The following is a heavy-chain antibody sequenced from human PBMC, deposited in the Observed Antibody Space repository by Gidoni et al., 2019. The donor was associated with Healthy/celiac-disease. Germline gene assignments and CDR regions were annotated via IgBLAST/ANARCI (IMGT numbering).Heavy chain of an antibody. CDR1: GFTFSSYG. J-gene: IGHJ6*02. CDR2: ISYDGSNK. CDR3: AKDGDFWSGYLGYYYCGMDV. D-gene: IGHD3-3*01. V-gene: IGHV3-30*18. Sequence: QVQLVESGGGVVQPGRSLRLSCAASGFTFSSYGMHWVRQAPGKGLEGVAVISYDGSNKYYADSVKGRFTISRDNSKNTLYLQMNSLRAEDTAVYYCAKDGDFWSGYLGYYYCGMDVWVQGTTVTVSS.